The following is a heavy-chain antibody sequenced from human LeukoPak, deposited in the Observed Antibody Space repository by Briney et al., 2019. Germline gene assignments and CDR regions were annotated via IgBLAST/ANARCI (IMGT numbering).Heavy chain of an antibody. CDR3: AKIPGIVVVPAAFKNDY. J-gene: IGHJ4*02. CDR2: IRYDGSNK. D-gene: IGHD2-2*01. V-gene: IGHV3-30*02. CDR1: GFTFSSYG. Sequence: GGSLRLSCAASGFTFSSYGMHWVRQAPGKGLEWVAFIRYDGSNKYYADSVKGRFTISRDNSKNTLYLQMNSLRAEDTAVYYCAKIPGIVVVPAAFKNDYWGQGTLVTVSS.